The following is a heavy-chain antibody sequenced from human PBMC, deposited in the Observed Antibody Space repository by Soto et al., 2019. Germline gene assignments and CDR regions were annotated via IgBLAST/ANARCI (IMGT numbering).Heavy chain of an antibody. CDR3: ARGTGGYYYYGMDV. CDR2: IIPILGIA. Sequence: QVQLVQSGAEVKKPGSSVKVSCKASGGTFSSYTISWVRQAPGQGLEWMGRIIPILGIANYAQKFQGRVTITADKSTSTADMELSSLRSEDTAVYYCARGTGGYYYYGMDVWGQGTTVTVSS. V-gene: IGHV1-69*02. D-gene: IGHD7-27*01. CDR1: GGTFSSYT. J-gene: IGHJ6*02.